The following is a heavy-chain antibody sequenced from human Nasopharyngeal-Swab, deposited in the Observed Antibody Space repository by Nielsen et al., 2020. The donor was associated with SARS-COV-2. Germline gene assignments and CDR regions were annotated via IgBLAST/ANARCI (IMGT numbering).Heavy chain of an antibody. CDR3: ARGDMLYYGSGTY. D-gene: IGHD3-10*01. V-gene: IGHV4-30-4*01. Sequence: LRLSCTVSGGSISSGDYYWSWIRQPPGKGLEWIGYIYFGGSTNYHASLKSRVTISEDTSKNQFSLKLTSVTAADTAVYYCARGDMLYYGSGTYWGQGTLVTVSS. CDR1: GGSISSGDYY. J-gene: IGHJ4*02. CDR2: IYFGGST.